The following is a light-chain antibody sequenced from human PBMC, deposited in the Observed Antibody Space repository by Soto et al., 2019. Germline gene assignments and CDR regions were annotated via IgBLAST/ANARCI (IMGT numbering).Light chain of an antibody. CDR2: EVT. CDR3: SSYTNINTRACV. J-gene: IGLJ7*01. Sequence: QSALTQPASVSGSPGQSITISCTGTSSDVGGYNLVSWYQQHPGEAPKLMIYEVTDRPSGVSNRFSGSKSGNTASLTISGLQAEDEAEYYCSSYTNINTRACVFGTGTQLTVL. V-gene: IGLV2-14*01. CDR1: SSDVGGYNL.